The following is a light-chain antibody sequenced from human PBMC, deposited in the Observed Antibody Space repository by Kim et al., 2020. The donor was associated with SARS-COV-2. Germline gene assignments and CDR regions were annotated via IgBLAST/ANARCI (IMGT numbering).Light chain of an antibody. Sequence: SSELTQDPAVSVALGQTVTITCQGDSLRRFFASWYQQKAGQAPLLLIYGRNHRPAGIPDRFSVSSSGNTASLTVTGAQAEDEAAYYCNSRDISGDHLVFG. V-gene: IGLV3-19*01. J-gene: IGLJ2*01. CDR2: GRN. CDR1: SLRRFF. CDR3: NSRDISGDHLV.